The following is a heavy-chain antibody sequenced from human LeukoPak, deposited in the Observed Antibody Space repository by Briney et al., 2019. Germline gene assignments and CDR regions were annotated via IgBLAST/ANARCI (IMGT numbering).Heavy chain of an antibody. CDR3: ARDGTIVGATLDY. CDR1: GFTFDDYT. CDR2: ISWNSGTI. Sequence: PGRSLRLSCAASGFTFDDYTMHWVRQAPGKGLEWVSGISWNSGTIGYADSVKGRFTISRDNAKNSLYLQMNSLRAEDTAVYYCARDGTIVGATLDYWGQGTLVTVSS. D-gene: IGHD1-26*01. J-gene: IGHJ4*02. V-gene: IGHV3-9*01.